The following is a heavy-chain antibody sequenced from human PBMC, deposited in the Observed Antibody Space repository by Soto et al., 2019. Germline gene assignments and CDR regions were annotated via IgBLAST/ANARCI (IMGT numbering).Heavy chain of an antibody. D-gene: IGHD2-2*01. J-gene: IGHJ4*02. Sequence: PSETLSLTCTVSGGSVSSGSYYWSWIRQPPGKGLEWIGYIYYSGSTNYNPSLKSRVTISVDTSKNQFSLKLSSVTAADTAVYYCARAPTDIVVVPAATGFDYWGQGTLVTVSS. CDR2: IYYSGST. CDR3: ARAPTDIVVVPAATGFDY. V-gene: IGHV4-61*01. CDR1: GGSVSSGSYY.